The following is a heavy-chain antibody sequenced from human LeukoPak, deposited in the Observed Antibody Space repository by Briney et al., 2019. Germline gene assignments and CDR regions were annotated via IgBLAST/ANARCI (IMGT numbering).Heavy chain of an antibody. CDR3: ARDLVPSSSIPHYGMDV. D-gene: IGHD6-13*01. Sequence: GGSLRLSCAASGFTFSIYSMNWVRQAPGKGLEWVAFSSSSSSYKYYADSVKGRFTISRDNTKNSLYLQMNSLRAEDTAVYYCARDLVPSSSIPHYGMDVRGQGTTVTVSS. CDR1: GFTFSIYS. CDR2: SSSSSSYK. J-gene: IGHJ6*01. V-gene: IGHV3-21*01.